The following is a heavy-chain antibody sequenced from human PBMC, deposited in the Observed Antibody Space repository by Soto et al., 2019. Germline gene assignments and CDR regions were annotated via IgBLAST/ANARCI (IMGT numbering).Heavy chain of an antibody. CDR2: ISYEGSNK. CDR3: ARERNTGYDYSYYYGMDV. J-gene: IGHJ6*02. CDR1: GFTFSPHA. V-gene: IGHV3-30-3*01. D-gene: IGHD5-18*01. Sequence: GGSLRLSCAASGFTFSPHAMHWVRQGPGKGLEWVAVISYEGSNKYYADSVKGRFTISRDNSKNTLYLQMNSLRAEDTAVYYCARERNTGYDYSYYYGMDVWGQGTTGTVSS.